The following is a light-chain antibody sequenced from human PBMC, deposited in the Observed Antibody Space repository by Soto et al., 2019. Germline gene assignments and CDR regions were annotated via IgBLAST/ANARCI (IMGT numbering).Light chain of an antibody. CDR1: SGHSSYA. J-gene: IGLJ3*02. Sequence: QSVLTQSPSASASLGASVKLTCTLSSGHSSYAIAWHQQQPEKGPRYLMKLNSDGSHSKGDGIPDRFSGSSSGAERYLTISSLQSEDEADYYCQTWGTGIVAWVFGGGTKVTVL. CDR3: QTWGTGIVAWV. V-gene: IGLV4-69*01. CDR2: LNSDGSH.